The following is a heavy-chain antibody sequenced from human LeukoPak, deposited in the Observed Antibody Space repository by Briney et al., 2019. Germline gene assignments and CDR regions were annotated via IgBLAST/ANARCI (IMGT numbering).Heavy chain of an antibody. V-gene: IGHV4-30-2*01. J-gene: IGHJ3*02. Sequence: SKTLSLTCAVSGGSISSGGYSWSWIRQPPGKGLEWIGYIYHSGSTYYNPSLKSRVTISVDRSKNQFSLKLSSVTAADTAVYYCARVGIAAAGTWDDAFDIWGQGKMVTVSS. CDR3: ARVGIAAAGTWDDAFDI. CDR1: GGSISSGGYS. D-gene: IGHD6-13*01. CDR2: IYHSGST.